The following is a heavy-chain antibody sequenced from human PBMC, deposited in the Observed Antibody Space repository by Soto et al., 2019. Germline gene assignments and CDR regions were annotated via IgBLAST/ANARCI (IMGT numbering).Heavy chain of an antibody. CDR2: FHYSGST. Sequence: QVQLQESGPGLVKPSETLSLTCTVSGGSIRTNYWSWVRQPPGKGLGWIGYFHYSGSTTYNPSLKTRVTTPVDTSRNQFSLHLSSVTAADTAVYYCARPLAMVRGAAYFDLWGRGTLVTVSS. CDR1: GGSIRTNY. V-gene: IGHV4-59*08. J-gene: IGHJ2*01. D-gene: IGHD3-10*01. CDR3: ARPLAMVRGAAYFDL.